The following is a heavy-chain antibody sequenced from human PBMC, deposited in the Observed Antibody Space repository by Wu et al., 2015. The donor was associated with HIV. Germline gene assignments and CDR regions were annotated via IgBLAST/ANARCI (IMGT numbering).Heavy chain of an antibody. Sequence: QVQLVQSGAEVKKPGASVKVSCKASGYTFTGYYMHWVRQAPGQGLEWMGEISPLFGSANYAQKFQGRVTITADESTSTAYMEVTSLRNEDTAVYYCARDRISDNWFDPWGQGTLVTVSS. V-gene: IGHV1-69*01. CDR2: ISPLFGSA. J-gene: IGHJ5*02. CDR3: ARDRISDNWFDP. CDR1: GYTFTGYY. D-gene: IGHD6-25*01.